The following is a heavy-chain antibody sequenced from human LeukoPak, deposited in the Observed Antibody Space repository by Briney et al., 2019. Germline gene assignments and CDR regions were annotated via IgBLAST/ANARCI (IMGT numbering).Heavy chain of an antibody. CDR2: IRGKGFSDPP. CDR1: GFTFSDSA. D-gene: IGHD3-16*01. Sequence: GGSLRLSCAASGFTFSDSAIHWVRQASGKGLEWVGRIRGKGFSDPPAYAASVKDRFTISRDDSESTVYLQMNSLRAEDTAVYYCTVPQSGGNWFDAWVPGTQVTVSS. V-gene: IGHV3-73*01. J-gene: IGHJ5*02. CDR3: TVPQSGGNWFDA.